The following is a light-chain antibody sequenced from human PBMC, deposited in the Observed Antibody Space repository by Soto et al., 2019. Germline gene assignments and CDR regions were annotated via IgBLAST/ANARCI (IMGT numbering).Light chain of an antibody. CDR2: DVS. J-gene: IGLJ1*01. V-gene: IGLV2-14*03. Sequence: QSVLTQPASVSGSPGQSITISCTGTSSDVGGYNYVSWYQHHPGKAPKLIIYDVSNRPSRVSNRFSGSKSGNTASLTISGLQPEDEADYYCSSYTTSNTRQIVFGTGTKLTVL. CDR1: SSDVGGYNY. CDR3: SSYTTSNTRQIV.